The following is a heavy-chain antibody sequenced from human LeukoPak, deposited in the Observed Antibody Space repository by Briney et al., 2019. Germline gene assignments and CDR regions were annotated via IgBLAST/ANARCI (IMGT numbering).Heavy chain of an antibody. D-gene: IGHD6-13*01. CDR1: GFTFSSYA. CDR2: ISGSGGST. J-gene: IGHJ4*02. CDR3: AKKSLAAAGTGVDDY. Sequence: GGSLRLSCAASGFTFSSYAMSWVRQAPGKGLEWVSAISGSGGSTYYADSVKGRFTISRDNSKNTLYPQMNSLRAEDTAVYYCAKKSLAAAGTGVDDYWGQGTLVTVSS. V-gene: IGHV3-23*01.